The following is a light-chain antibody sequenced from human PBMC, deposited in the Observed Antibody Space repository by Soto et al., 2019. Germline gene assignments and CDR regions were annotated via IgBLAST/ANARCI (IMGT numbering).Light chain of an antibody. J-gene: IGKJ2*01. CDR2: GAS. CDR1: QSVGNNH. CDR3: QQYGSSPYT. Sequence: EMVLTQSPGTLSLSPGERGTLSCRASQSVGNNHLAWYQQKLGQAPRLLIYGASSRPTGIPDRFSGSGSGTDFTLTISRLKPEDFAVYYCQQYGSSPYTFGQGTKLEIK. V-gene: IGKV3-20*01.